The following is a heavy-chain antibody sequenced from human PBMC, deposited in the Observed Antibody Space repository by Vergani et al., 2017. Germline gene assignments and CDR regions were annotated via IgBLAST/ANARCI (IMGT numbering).Heavy chain of an antibody. J-gene: IGHJ3*02. Sequence: QVQLVQSGAEVKKPGASVKVSCKASGYTFTSYGISWVRQAPGQGLEWMGWISAYNGNTNYAQKLQGRVTMTRNTSISTAYMELSSLRSEDTAVYYCARGKAYVWGSYPTLVSNDAFDIWGQGTMVTVSS. D-gene: IGHD3-16*01. CDR3: ARGKAYVWGSYPTLVSNDAFDI. CDR2: ISAYNGNT. V-gene: IGHV1-18*01. CDR1: GYTFTSYG.